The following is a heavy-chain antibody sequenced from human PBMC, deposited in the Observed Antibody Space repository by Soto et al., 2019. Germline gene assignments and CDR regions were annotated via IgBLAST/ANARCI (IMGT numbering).Heavy chain of an antibody. CDR3: ARGLVKVPSYYYYGMDV. CDR1: GGSFSGYY. CDR2: INHSGST. Sequence: PSETLSLTCAVYGGSFSGYYWSWIRQPPGKGLEWIGEINHSGSTNYNPSLKSRVTISVDTSKNQFSLKLSSVTAADTAVYYCARGLVKVPSYYYYGMDVWGQGTTVTVSS. J-gene: IGHJ6*02. V-gene: IGHV4-34*01.